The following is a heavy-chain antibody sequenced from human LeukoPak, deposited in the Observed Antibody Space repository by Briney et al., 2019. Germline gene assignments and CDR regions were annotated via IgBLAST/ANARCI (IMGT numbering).Heavy chain of an antibody. V-gene: IGHV4-59*01. J-gene: IGHJ2*01. D-gene: IGHD3-22*01. CDR1: GGSISSYY. Sequence: SETLSLTCTVSGGSISSYYWSWIRQPPGKGLEWIGYIYYSGSTNYNPSLKSRVTISVDTSKNQFSLKLSSVTAADTDVYYCARDPQYYYDSSGYLGWYFDLWGRGTLVTVSS. CDR3: ARDPQYYYDSSGYLGWYFDL. CDR2: IYYSGST.